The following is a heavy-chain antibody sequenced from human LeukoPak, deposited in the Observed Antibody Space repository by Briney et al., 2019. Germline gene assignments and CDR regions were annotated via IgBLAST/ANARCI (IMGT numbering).Heavy chain of an antibody. CDR3: ARGPFDYGGNSRGFDP. D-gene: IGHD4-23*01. J-gene: IGHJ5*02. V-gene: IGHV4-61*05. Sequence: KASETLSLTCTVSGGSISSSSYYWGWIRQPPGKGLEWIGYIYYSGSTNYNPSLKSRVTISVDTSKNQFSLKLSSVTAADTAVYYCARGPFDYGGNSRGFDPWGQGTLVTVSS. CDR2: IYYSGST. CDR1: GGSISSSSYY.